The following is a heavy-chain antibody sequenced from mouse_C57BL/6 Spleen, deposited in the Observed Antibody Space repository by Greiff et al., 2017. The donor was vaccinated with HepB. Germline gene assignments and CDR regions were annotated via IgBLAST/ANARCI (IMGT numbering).Heavy chain of an antibody. V-gene: IGHV1-81*01. Sequence: LEESGAELARPGASVKLSCKASGYTFTSYGISWVKQRTGQGLEWIGEIYPRSGNTYYNEKFKGKATLTADKSSSTAYMELRSLTSEDSAVYFCARGSSGLDYWGQGTTLTVSS. D-gene: IGHD3-2*02. J-gene: IGHJ2*01. CDR1: GYTFTSYG. CDR3: ARGSSGLDY. CDR2: IYPRSGNT.